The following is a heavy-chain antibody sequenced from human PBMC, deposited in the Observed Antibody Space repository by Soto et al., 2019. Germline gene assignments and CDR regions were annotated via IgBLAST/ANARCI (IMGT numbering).Heavy chain of an antibody. CDR2: IYSGGST. J-gene: IGHJ4*02. CDR3: ARKHPYGSGSYPA. Sequence: GGSLRLSCAASGFPVSSNYMSWVRQAPGKGLEWVSVIYSGGSTYYADSVKGRFTISRDNSKNTLYLQMNSLRAEDTAVYYCARKHPYGSGSYPAWGQGTLVTVSS. V-gene: IGHV3-66*01. D-gene: IGHD3-10*01. CDR1: GFPVSSNY.